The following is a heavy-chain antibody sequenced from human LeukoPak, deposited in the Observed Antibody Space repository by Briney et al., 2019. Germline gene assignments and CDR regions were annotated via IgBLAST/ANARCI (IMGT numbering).Heavy chain of an antibody. Sequence: GGSLGLSCAASGFTFSSYEMNWVRQAPGKGLEWVSYISSSSNTMYYADSVKGRFTISRDNAKNSLYLQMNSLRDEDTAVYYCARAFDYWGQGTLVAVSS. V-gene: IGHV3-48*03. J-gene: IGHJ4*02. CDR1: GFTFSSYE. CDR2: ISSSSNTM. CDR3: ARAFDY.